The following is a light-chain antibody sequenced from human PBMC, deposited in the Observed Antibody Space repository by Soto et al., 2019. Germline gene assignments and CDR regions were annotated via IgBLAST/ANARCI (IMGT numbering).Light chain of an antibody. Sequence: DFVMTQSPDSLAVSLGERATINCKSSQSVLYSSNNANYLAWYQQKPGQPPKLLIHWASARETGVPDRFSGSGSGTDFTLTISSLQTEDVAVYYCQQYYSTPYTFGQGTKLEIK. CDR1: QSVLYSSNNANY. J-gene: IGKJ2*01. CDR3: QQYYSTPYT. CDR2: WAS. V-gene: IGKV4-1*01.